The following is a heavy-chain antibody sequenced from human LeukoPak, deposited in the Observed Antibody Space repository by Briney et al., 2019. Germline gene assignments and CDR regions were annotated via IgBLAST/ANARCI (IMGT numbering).Heavy chain of an antibody. CDR1: GYSLTSYW. Sequence: GESLKISCKGSGYSLTSYWIGWVRQMPGKGLEWMGIIYPGDSDTRYSPSFQGQVTISADKSISTAYLQWSSLKASDTAMYYCARLGDYSSSDRVVDYWGQGTLVTVSS. D-gene: IGHD6-6*01. CDR2: IYPGDSDT. CDR3: ARLGDYSSSDRVVDY. J-gene: IGHJ4*02. V-gene: IGHV5-51*01.